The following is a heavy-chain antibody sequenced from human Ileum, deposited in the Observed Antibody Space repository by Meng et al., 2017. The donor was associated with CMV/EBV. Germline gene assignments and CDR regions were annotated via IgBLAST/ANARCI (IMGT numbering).Heavy chain of an antibody. D-gene: IGHD3-3*01. CDR3: ARNVGFYSSQIAY. V-gene: IGHV4-39*07. Sequence: EASGPGRVKPSETLSLTCTASGGSTTSSTSYWGWIRQPPGKGLEWIGSVYYSGTTYYNPSLKSRFNMSIDTSKNRFSLKLSSATAADTAVYYCARNVGFYSSQIAYWGQGALVTVSS. CDR1: GGSTTSSTSY. CDR2: VYYSGTT. J-gene: IGHJ4*02.